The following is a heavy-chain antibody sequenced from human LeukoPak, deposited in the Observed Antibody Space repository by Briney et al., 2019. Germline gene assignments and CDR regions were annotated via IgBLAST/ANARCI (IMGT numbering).Heavy chain of an antibody. D-gene: IGHD1-7*01. V-gene: IGHV3-7*03. J-gene: IGHJ6*02. CDR1: GFTFSSYW. CDR2: IKQDGSEK. CDR3: AKLNDPYHYGMDG. Sequence: GGSLRLSCAASGFTFSSYWMSWVRQAPGKGLEWVANIKQDGSEKNYVDSVKGRFTISRDNSKNTLYLQMNTLRAEDTAVYYCAKLNDPYHYGMDGWGQGTTVTVSS.